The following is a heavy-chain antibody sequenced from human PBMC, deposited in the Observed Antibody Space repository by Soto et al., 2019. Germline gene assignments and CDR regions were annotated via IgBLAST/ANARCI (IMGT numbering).Heavy chain of an antibody. Sequence: VQLVESGGGLVQPGGSLRLSCAASGFTFNNYWMHWVRQAPGKGLMWVSRINTDGTRTTYADSVKGRFAISRDNAKNTVYLQMNRLRADDTAVYFCARVKSGSYDWSDPWGQGTLVTVSS. CDR1: GFTFNNYW. J-gene: IGHJ5*02. CDR3: ARVKSGSYDWSDP. V-gene: IGHV3-74*01. CDR2: INTDGTRT. D-gene: IGHD3-10*01.